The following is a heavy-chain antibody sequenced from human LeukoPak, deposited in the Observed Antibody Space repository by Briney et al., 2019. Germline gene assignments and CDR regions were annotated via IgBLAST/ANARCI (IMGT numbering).Heavy chain of an antibody. D-gene: IGHD3/OR15-3a*01. Sequence: PGGSLRLSCAASGFTFDDYTMHWVRQAPGKGLVWVSRINSDGSSTSYADSVKGRFTISRDNAKNTLYLQMNSLRAEDTAVYYCARDYDGLNTVVLDLWGQGTLVTVSS. J-gene: IGHJ4*02. CDR1: GFTFDDYT. V-gene: IGHV3-74*01. CDR2: INSDGSST. CDR3: ARDYDGLNTVVLDL.